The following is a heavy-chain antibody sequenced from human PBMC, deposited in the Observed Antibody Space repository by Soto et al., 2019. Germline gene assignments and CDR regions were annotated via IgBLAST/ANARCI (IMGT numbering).Heavy chain of an antibody. J-gene: IGHJ6*02. V-gene: IGHV3-48*02. CDR1: GFTFSAYN. Sequence: EVHLVEYGGALVPPGGSLRLSCAASGFTFSAYNMNWVRQAPGKGREWVAYISTGGNTIYYADSVKGRFTFSRDNAALSLYLQMNRLRHEDTAAYYCARDRGTVTNDVEHDYGMDVWGQGTTVTVSS. D-gene: IGHD4-17*01. CDR2: ISTGGNTI. CDR3: ARDRGTVTNDVEHDYGMDV.